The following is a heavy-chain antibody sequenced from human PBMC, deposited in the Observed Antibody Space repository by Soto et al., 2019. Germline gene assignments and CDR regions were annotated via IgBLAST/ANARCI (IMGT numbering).Heavy chain of an antibody. J-gene: IGHJ4*02. Sequence: ETLSLTCTVSGGSISSYYWGWIRQPPGKGLEWIGSIYYSGSTYYNPSLKSRVTISVDTSKNQFSLKLSSVTAADTAVYYCAREAVAGTYFVYWGQGTLVTVSS. CDR1: GGSISSYY. V-gene: IGHV4-39*02. D-gene: IGHD6-19*01. CDR3: AREAVAGTYFVY. CDR2: IYYSGST.